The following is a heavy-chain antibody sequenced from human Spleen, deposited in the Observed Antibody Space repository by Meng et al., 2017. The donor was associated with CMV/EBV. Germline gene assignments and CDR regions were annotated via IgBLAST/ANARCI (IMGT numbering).Heavy chain of an antibody. D-gene: IGHD3-9*01. V-gene: IGHV3-30-3*01. J-gene: IGHJ4*02. Sequence: GQLVECGGGVVQPGRSLRLSGAASGFTFSSYAMHWVRQAPGKGLEWVAVISYDGSNKYYADSVKGRFTISRDNSKNTLYLQMNSLRAEDTAVYYCARADWAAPVWGQGTLVTVSS. CDR2: ISYDGSNK. CDR3: ARADWAAPV. CDR1: GFTFSSYA.